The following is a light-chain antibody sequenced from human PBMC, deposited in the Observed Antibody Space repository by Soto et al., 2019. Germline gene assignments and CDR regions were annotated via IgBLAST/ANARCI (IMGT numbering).Light chain of an antibody. CDR3: QQYASSPGT. J-gene: IGKJ1*01. CDR1: QSVKSSY. Sequence: EIVLTQSPGTLSLDPGEGATLSCRASQSVKSSYLAWYQQKPGQAPRLLIFGTSNRATGIPDRFRGGGSGTDFTLTISSLEPEDFAVYYCQQYASSPGTFGQGTKVDIK. CDR2: GTS. V-gene: IGKV3-20*01.